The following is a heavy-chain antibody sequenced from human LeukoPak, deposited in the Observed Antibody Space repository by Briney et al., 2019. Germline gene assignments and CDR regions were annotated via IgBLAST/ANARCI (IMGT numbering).Heavy chain of an antibody. D-gene: IGHD3-22*01. CDR3: ARDRYYYDSSGYTPFDI. CDR1: GDSISSGTYY. Sequence: SQTLSLTCSVSGDSISSGTYYWSWIRQPAGKGLEWIGRIYTSGSTTYNPSLKSRVTISVDTSKNQFSLKLSSVTAADTAVYYCARDRYYYDSSGYTPFDIWGQGTMVTVSS. V-gene: IGHV4-61*02. J-gene: IGHJ3*02. CDR2: IYTSGST.